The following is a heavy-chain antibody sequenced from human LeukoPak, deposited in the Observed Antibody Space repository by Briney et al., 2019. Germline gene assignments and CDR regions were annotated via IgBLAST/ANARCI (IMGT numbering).Heavy chain of an antibody. CDR3: AREEGVTTVDY. J-gene: IGHJ4*02. CDR1: GFTFSSYS. V-gene: IGHV3-48*04. Sequence: GGSLRLSCAASGFTFSSYSMNWVRQAPGKGLEWVSYISSSSSTIYYADSVKGRFTISRDNAKNSLYLQMNSLRAEDTAVYYCAREEGVTTVDYWGLGTLVTVSS. D-gene: IGHD4-17*01. CDR2: ISSSSSTI.